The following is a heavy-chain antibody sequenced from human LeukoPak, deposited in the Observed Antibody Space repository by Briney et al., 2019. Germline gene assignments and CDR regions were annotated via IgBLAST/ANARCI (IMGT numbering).Heavy chain of an antibody. CDR1: GGSIRSTTYY. Sequence: SETLSLTCTVSGGSIRSTTYYWGWIRQPPGKGLEWIGSIYYSGNTYYSPSLMSRVTISVDTSKNRFSLNLSSVTAADTAVYYCARLGQLAFDYWGQGTLVTVSS. CDR3: ARLGQLAFDY. V-gene: IGHV4-39*07. D-gene: IGHD6-13*01. CDR2: IYYSGNT. J-gene: IGHJ4*02.